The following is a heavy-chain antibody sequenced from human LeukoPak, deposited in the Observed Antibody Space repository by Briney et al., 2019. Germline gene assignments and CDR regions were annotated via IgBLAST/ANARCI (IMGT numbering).Heavy chain of an antibody. CDR1: GYTFTSYG. J-gene: IGHJ4*02. V-gene: IGHV1-24*01. CDR2: FDPEDGET. Sequence: GASVKVSCKASGYTFTSYGISWVRQAPGQGLEWMGGFDPEDGETIYAQKFQGRVTMTEDTSTDTAYMELSSLRSEDTAVYYCATREWLVRPIFDYWGQGTLVTVSS. D-gene: IGHD6-19*01. CDR3: ATREWLVRPIFDY.